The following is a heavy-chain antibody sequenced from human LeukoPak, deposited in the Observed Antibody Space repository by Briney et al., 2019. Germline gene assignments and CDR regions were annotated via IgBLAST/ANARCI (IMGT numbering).Heavy chain of an antibody. J-gene: IGHJ3*02. Sequence: AASVKVSCKASGGTFSSYAISWVRQAPGQGLEWMGRIIPILGIANYAQKFQGRVTITADKSTSTAYMELSSLRSEDTAVYYCARTLTGDAFDIWGQGTMVTSLQ. CDR1: GGTFSSYA. CDR3: ARTLTGDAFDI. V-gene: IGHV1-69*04. D-gene: IGHD3-9*01. CDR2: IIPILGIA.